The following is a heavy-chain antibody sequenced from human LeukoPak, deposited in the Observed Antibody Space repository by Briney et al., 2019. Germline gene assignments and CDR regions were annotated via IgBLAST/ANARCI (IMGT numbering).Heavy chain of an antibody. V-gene: IGHV4-39*07. Sequence: PSETLSLTCTVSGGSISSSSYYWGWIRQPPGKGLEWIGNIYYSGSTYYNPSLKSRVTISVDTSKNQFSLKLSSVTAADTAVYYCARQRWERGYSYGWSYWGQGTLVTVSS. J-gene: IGHJ4*02. CDR3: ARQRWERGYSYGWSY. CDR2: IYYSGST. D-gene: IGHD5-18*01. CDR1: GGSISSSSYY.